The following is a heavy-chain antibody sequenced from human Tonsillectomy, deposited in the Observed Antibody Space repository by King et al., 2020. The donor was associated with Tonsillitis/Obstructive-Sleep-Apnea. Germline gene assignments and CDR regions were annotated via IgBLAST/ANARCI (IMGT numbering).Heavy chain of an antibody. V-gene: IGHV2-26*01. D-gene: IGHD3-3*01. CDR1: GFSLSNARMG. Sequence: LKESGPVLVKPTETLTLTCTVSGFSLSNARMGVSWIRQPPGKALEWLAHIFSNDEKSYSTSLKSRLTIFKETSKSQVVLTMTNMDPVDTATYFCATGDFGENYYYYYYMDVWGKGTTVTVSS. CDR3: ATGDFGENYYYYYYMDV. CDR2: IFSNDEK. J-gene: IGHJ6*03.